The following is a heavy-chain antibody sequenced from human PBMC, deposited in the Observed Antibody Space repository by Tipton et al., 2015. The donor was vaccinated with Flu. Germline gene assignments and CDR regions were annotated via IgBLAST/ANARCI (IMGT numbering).Heavy chain of an antibody. J-gene: IGHJ3*02. CDR1: GYTFTSYG. CDR2: ISAYNGNT. Sequence: QSGAEVKKPGASVKVSCKASGYTFTSYGISWVRQAPGQGLEWMGWISAYNGNTNYAQKLQGRVTMTTDTSTSTAYMELRSLRSDDTAVYYCARVELRIVVVPAAVDAFDIWGQGTMATVSS. D-gene: IGHD2-2*01. CDR3: ARVELRIVVVPAAVDAFDI. V-gene: IGHV1-18*04.